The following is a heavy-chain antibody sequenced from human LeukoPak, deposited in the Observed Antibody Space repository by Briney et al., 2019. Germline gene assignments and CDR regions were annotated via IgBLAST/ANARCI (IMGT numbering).Heavy chain of an antibody. CDR1: GFSLSTSGMC. J-gene: IGHJ4*02. CDR2: IDWDDDK. D-gene: IGHD6-13*01. Sequence: SGPTLVKPTQTLTLTCTFSGFSLSTSGMCVSWIRQPPGKALEWLARIDWDDDKYYSTSLKTRLTISKDTSKNQVVLTMTNMDPVDTATYYCARAHCPYSSSWYEYWGQGTLVTVSS. V-gene: IGHV2-70*11. CDR3: ARAHCPYSSSWYEY.